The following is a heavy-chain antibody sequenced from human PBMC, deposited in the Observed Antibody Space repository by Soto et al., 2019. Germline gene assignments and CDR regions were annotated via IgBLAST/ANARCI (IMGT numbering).Heavy chain of an antibody. Sequence: QVQLVQSGAEVKKPGASVKVSCKASGYSFTDYHIHWVRQAPGQGLEWLGRINPKSGGTSTAQKFQGWVTLTTDTSSSTASLELTRLKSDDTAIYYSARRDSTECSNVLCSFLDSHDVDGCGQGNTVTVSS. CDR1: GYSFTDYH. CDR3: ARRDSTECSNVLCSFLDSHDVDG. CDR2: INPKSGGT. J-gene: IGHJ6*02. V-gene: IGHV1-2*04. D-gene: IGHD2-8*02.